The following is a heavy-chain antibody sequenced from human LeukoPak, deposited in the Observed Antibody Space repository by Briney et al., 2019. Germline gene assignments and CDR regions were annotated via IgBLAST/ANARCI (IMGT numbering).Heavy chain of an antibody. D-gene: IGHD5-12*01. CDR2: ISAYNGNT. Sequence: PGESLKISCKGSGYSFTSYGISWVRQAPGQGLEWMGWISAYNGNTNYAQKLQGRVTMTTDTSTSTAYMELRSLRSDDTAVYYCASRRGYSGYYPDGYFDYWGQGTLVTVSS. CDR3: ASRRGYSGYYPDGYFDY. V-gene: IGHV1-18*01. J-gene: IGHJ4*02. CDR1: GYSFTSYG.